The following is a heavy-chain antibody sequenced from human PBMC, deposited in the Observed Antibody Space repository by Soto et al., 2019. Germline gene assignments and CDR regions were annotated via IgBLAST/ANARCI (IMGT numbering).Heavy chain of an antibody. J-gene: IGHJ4*02. Sequence: ASVKVACKASGGTFSSYAISWVRQAPGQGLEWMGGIIPIFGTANYAQKFQGRVTITADKSTSTAYMELSSLRSEDTAVYYCAREALSGYHFDYWGQGTLVTISS. CDR1: GGTFSSYA. D-gene: IGHD3-9*01. CDR3: AREALSGYHFDY. CDR2: IIPIFGTA. V-gene: IGHV1-69*06.